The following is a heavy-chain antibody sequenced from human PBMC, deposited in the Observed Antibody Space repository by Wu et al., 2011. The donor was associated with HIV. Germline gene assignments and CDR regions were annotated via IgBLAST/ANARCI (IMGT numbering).Heavy chain of an antibody. CDR3: ARTKLDRRGNVPVSISSYAGLDV. J-gene: IGHJ6*02. D-gene: IGHD6-6*01. CDR1: GGSFSSYA. V-gene: IGHV1-69*14. Sequence: QVQVVQSGAEVKKPGSSVKVSCKASGGSFSSYAVSWVRLAPGQGLEWMGRIIPMFNTANYAQKFQGRLTMTADKSTNTAYMEVSSLRSEDTAVYFCARTKLDRRGNVPVSISSYAGLDVWGQGTTVTVS. CDR2: IIPMFNTA.